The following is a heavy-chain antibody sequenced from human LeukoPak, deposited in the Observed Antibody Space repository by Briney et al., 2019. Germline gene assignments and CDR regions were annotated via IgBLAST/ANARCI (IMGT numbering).Heavy chain of an antibody. CDR1: GFTFSSYA. D-gene: IGHD3-16*01. J-gene: IGHJ6*03. Sequence: GGSLRLSCAASGFTFSSYAMSWVRQAPGKGLEWVSGINWNGGSTGYADSVKGRFTISRDNAKNSLYLQMYSLRAEDTALYYCARGHAGGYYYYYMDVWGKGTTVTVSS. CDR2: INWNGGST. V-gene: IGHV3-20*04. CDR3: ARGHAGGYYYYYMDV.